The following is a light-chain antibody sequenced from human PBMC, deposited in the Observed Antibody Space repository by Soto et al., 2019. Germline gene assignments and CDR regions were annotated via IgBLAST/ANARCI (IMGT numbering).Light chain of an antibody. CDR3: ETWDFNTRV. J-gene: IGLJ3*02. Sequence: QSVLTQSSSASASLGSSVKLTCTLSSGHSSYIIAWHQQQPGKAPRYLMKLEGSGNYNKGSGVPDRFSGSSSGADRYLTISTLQFEDEADYYCETWDFNTRVFGGGTQLTVL. V-gene: IGLV4-60*02. CDR2: LEGSGNY. CDR1: SGHSSYI.